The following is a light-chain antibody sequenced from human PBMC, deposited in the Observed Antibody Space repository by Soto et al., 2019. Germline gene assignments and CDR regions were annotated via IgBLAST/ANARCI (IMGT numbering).Light chain of an antibody. CDR2: EVS. J-gene: IGLJ1*01. V-gene: IGLV2-14*01. CDR3: CSYTASRTFV. Sequence: QSALTQPASVSGSPGQSITISCTGTNTDVGGYNYVSWYQQHPGKVPKLLIYEVSRRPSGVSTRFSGSRSGNTASLTISGLQAEDEADYYCCSYTASRTFVFGTGTKVTV. CDR1: NTDVGGYNY.